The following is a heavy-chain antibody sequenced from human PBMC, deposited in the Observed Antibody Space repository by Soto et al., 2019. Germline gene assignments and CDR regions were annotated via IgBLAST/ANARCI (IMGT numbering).Heavy chain of an antibody. J-gene: IGHJ4*02. Sequence: QVQLVQSGAEVTRPGASVKVSCKASGYSFISHYIHWLRQAPGQGLGWMGFINPSGGSATLAQKFQGRVTMTRDTSTSTVYMELTILRSEDAAVYYCARDYLSSKLSLSYFDFWGQGTLVTVSS. V-gene: IGHV1-46*01. CDR2: INPSGGSA. CDR1: GYSFISHY. D-gene: IGHD2-2*01. CDR3: ARDYLSSKLSLSYFDF.